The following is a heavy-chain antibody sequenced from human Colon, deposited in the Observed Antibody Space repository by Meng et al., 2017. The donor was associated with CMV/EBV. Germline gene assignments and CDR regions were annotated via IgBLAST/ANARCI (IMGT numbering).Heavy chain of an antibody. CDR3: ATFGGGWDLP. Sequence: LQDPGPGWVKPSGTLSLIGMFSGGSTSSRTYAWGWVRQPPGKGVGWIGSLSNSGDTNYTPSLKSLFTMSKDTSKNQFSLSLPSVTAADTAVYYCATFGGGWDLPWGQGTLVTVSS. J-gene: IGHJ5*02. V-gene: IGHV4-39*07. D-gene: IGHD3-16*01. CDR2: LSNSGDT. CDR1: GGSTSSRTYA.